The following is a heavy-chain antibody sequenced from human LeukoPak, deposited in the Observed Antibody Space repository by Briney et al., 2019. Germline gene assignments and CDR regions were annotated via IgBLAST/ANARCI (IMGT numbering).Heavy chain of an antibody. Sequence: ASVKVSCTATGYTFTSYDISWVRQAPGQGLEWMGWISVYDGRTNYAQKLQGRVTMTTDTSTNTAYMELRSLRSDDTAVYYCARDPITATGRRYFDYWGQGTLVTVSS. CDR1: GYTFTSYD. CDR2: ISVYDGRT. J-gene: IGHJ4*02. D-gene: IGHD6-13*01. CDR3: ARDPITATGRRYFDY. V-gene: IGHV1-18*01.